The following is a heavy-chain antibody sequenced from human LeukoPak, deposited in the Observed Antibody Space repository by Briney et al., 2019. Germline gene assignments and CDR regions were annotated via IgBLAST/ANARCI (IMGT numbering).Heavy chain of an antibody. CDR2: IYHSGST. J-gene: IGHJ5*02. D-gene: IGHD3-10*01. Sequence: SETLSLTCAVYGGSFSGYYWGWIRQPPGKGLEWIGSIYHSGSTYYNPSLKSRVTISVDTSKNQFSLKLSSVTAADTAVYYCARDITMVRGVQYNWFDPWGQGTLVTVSS. V-gene: IGHV4-38-2*02. CDR1: GGSFSGYY. CDR3: ARDITMVRGVQYNWFDP.